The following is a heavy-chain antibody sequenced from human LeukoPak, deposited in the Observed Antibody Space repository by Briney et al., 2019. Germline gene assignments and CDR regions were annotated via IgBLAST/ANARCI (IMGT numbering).Heavy chain of an antibody. Sequence: GRSLRLSCAASGFTLSSYAMSRVRQAPGQGLEWVSAISGSGDSTYYADYAKGRFTITRDKSKTTLYLQMNRLRADDTAVYYCASPKRANIVVVVAARYFDYWGQGTLVTVSS. CDR3: ASPKRANIVVVVAARYFDY. D-gene: IGHD2-15*01. CDR1: GFTLSSYA. V-gene: IGHV3-23*01. CDR2: ISGSGDST. J-gene: IGHJ4*02.